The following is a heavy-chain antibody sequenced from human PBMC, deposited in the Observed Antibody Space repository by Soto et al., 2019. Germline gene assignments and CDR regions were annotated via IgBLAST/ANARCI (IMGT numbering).Heavy chain of an antibody. CDR3: ARDGSGSRDFDY. D-gene: IGHD3-10*01. CDR1: GGSISSYY. V-gene: IGHV4-59*01. J-gene: IGHJ4*02. Sequence: SETLSLTCTVSGGSISSYYWSWIRQPPGKGLEWIGYIYYSGSTNYNPSLKSRVTISVDTSKNQFSLKLSSVTAADTAVYYCARDGSGSRDFDYWGQGTLVTVS. CDR2: IYYSGST.